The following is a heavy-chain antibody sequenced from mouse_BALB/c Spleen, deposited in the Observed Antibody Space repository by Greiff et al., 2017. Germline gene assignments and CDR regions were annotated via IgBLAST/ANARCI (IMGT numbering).Heavy chain of an antibody. CDR1: GYSFTSYW. V-gene: IGHV1-5*01. J-gene: IGHJ2*01. CDR2: IYPGNSDT. Sequence: VQLQQSGTVLARPGASVKMSCKASGYSFTSYWMHWVKQRPGQGLEWIGAIYPGNSDTSYNQKFKGKAKLTAVTSASTAYMELSSLTNEDSAVYYCTNLLWLRRGGFDYWGQGTTLTVSS. D-gene: IGHD2-2*01. CDR3: TNLLWLRRGGFDY.